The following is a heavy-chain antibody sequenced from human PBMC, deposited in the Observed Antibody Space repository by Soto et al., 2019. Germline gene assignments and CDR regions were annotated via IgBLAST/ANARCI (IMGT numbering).Heavy chain of an antibody. Sequence: HGESLKISCKGSGYSFTSYWIGWVRQMPGKGLEWMGIIYPGDSDTRYSPSFQGQVTISADKSISTAYLQWSSLKASDTAMYYCAGQDGAAAGYYYYYGMDVWGQGTTVTVSS. CDR3: AGQDGAAAGYYYYYGMDV. J-gene: IGHJ6*02. D-gene: IGHD6-13*01. V-gene: IGHV5-51*01. CDR1: GYSFTSYW. CDR2: IYPGDSDT.